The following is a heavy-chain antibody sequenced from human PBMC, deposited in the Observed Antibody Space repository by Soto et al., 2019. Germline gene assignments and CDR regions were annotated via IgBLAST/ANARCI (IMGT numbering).Heavy chain of an antibody. CDR1: GFSFSSYA. Sequence: EVQLLESGGGLVQPGGSLRLSCVASGFSFSSYAMVWVRQAPGKGLEWVSVISARGGSSYFADTVKGRFTISRDNSKNLLSLEMNSLRADDTAIYFCAKGSIDYSASVDNWGQGTLVLVSS. D-gene: IGHD1-26*01. J-gene: IGHJ4*02. CDR2: ISARGGSS. V-gene: IGHV3-23*01. CDR3: AKGSIDYSASVDN.